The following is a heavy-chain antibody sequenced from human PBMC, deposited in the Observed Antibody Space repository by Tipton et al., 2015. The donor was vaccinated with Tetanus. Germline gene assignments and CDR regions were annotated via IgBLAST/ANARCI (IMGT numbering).Heavy chain of an antibody. J-gene: IGHJ6*02. Sequence: QLVQSGAEVKKPGASLKVSCKASGYTFTGYYLYWVRQAPGQGLEWMGWIDPNSGGTIYAQKFQGRVPMTRDTSISTAYMELSRLRSDDTAVYYCAGDRGDYIYYGMDVWGPGTTVTVTS. CDR3: AGDRGDYIYYGMDV. D-gene: IGHD3-22*01. CDR1: GYTFTGYY. V-gene: IGHV1-2*02. CDR2: IDPNSGGT.